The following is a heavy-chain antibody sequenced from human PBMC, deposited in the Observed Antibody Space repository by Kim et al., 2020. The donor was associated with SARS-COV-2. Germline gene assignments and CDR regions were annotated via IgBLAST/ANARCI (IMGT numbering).Heavy chain of an antibody. Sequence: GGSLRLSCAASGFTFSSYDMHWVRQGTEKGLEWVSSIGTKADTYYPDSVKDRFTISRENAKDSYYLQMNSLRAEDTAVYYCARGPIEEGIRATKGYFDFWGRGTVVTVSS. CDR3: ARGPIEEGIRATKGYFDF. J-gene: IGHJ2*01. V-gene: IGHV3-13*04. CDR2: IGTKADT. D-gene: IGHD1-20*01. CDR1: GFTFSSYD.